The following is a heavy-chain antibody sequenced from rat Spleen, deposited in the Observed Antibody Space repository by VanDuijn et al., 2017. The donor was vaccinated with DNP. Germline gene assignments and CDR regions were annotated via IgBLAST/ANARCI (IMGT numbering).Heavy chain of an antibody. CDR3: ARWTRYFDY. J-gene: IGHJ2*01. CDR1: GYSITSNY. D-gene: IGHD1-7*01. V-gene: IGHV3-1*01. Sequence: EVQLQESGSGLVKPSQSLSLTCSVTGYSITSNYWGWIRKFPGNKLEYIGHISYSGGTNYNPSLKSRISITRDTSKNHFFLHLNSVTTEDTATYYCARWTRYFDYWRQGVMVTVSS. CDR2: ISYSGGT.